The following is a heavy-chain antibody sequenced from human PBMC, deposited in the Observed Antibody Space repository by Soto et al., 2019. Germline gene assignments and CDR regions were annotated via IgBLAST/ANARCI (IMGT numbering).Heavy chain of an antibody. V-gene: IGHV3-23*01. CDR2: ISGSGGST. CDR1: GFTFSSYA. D-gene: IGHD3-3*01. J-gene: IGHJ6*02. CDR3: AKAYYDFWSGYHGNYYYYGMDV. Sequence: GGSLRLSCAASGFTFSSYAMSWVRQAPGKGLEWVSAISGSGGSTYYADSVKGRFTISRDNSKNTLYLQMNSLRAEDTAVYYCAKAYYDFWSGYHGNYYYYGMDVWGQGTTVTVSS.